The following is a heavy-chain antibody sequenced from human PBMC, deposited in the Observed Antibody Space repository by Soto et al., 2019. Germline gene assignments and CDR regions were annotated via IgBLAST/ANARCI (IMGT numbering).Heavy chain of an antibody. CDR3: ARGGGGYSYGFDY. CDR1: CGSISSYY. V-gene: IGHV4-59*01. D-gene: IGHD5-18*01. J-gene: IGHJ4*02. Sequence: SETLSLTCTVSCGSISSYYWSWIRQPPGKGLEWIGYIYYSGSTNYNPSLKSRVTISVDTSKNQFSLKLSSVTAADTAVYYCARGGGGYSYGFDYWGQGTLVTVSS. CDR2: IYYSGST.